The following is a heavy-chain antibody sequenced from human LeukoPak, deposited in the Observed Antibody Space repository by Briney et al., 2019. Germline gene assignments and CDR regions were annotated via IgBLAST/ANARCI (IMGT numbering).Heavy chain of an antibody. V-gene: IGHV3-48*03. D-gene: IGHD2-15*01. Sequence: GGSLRLSCAASGFTFSSYEMNWVRQAPGKGLEWVSYISSSGSTIYYADSVKGRFTISRDNAKNPLYLQMNSLRAEDTAVYYCAEHGLPLVVISAPLDYWGQGTLVTVAS. CDR3: AEHGLPLVVISAPLDY. J-gene: IGHJ4*02. CDR1: GFTFSSYE. CDR2: ISSSGSTI.